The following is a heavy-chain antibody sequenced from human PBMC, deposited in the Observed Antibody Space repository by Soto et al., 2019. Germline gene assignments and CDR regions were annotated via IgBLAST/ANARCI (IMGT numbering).Heavy chain of an antibody. CDR1: GFSLSSSGVG. CDR3: AHSSNYGSTIWPFEN. CDR2: IFWDDDK. D-gene: IGHD3-22*01. Sequence: QITLKESGPTLVKPTQTLTLTCTFSGFSLSSSGVGVGWIRQPPGKALEWLALIFWDDDKRHSPSLKSRLTITKDTSKNQVVLTMTNMDPVDTATYYCAHSSNYGSTIWPFENWGQGTLVTVSS. V-gene: IGHV2-5*02. J-gene: IGHJ4*02.